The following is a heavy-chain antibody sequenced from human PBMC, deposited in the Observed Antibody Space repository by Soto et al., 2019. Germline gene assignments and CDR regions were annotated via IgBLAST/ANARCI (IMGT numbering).Heavy chain of an antibody. V-gene: IGHV1-3*01. CDR3: AAVAGPSYYYYGMDV. CDR2: INAGNGNT. J-gene: IGHJ6*02. D-gene: IGHD6-19*01. CDR1: GYTFTSYA. Sequence: QVQLVQSGAEVKKPGASVKVSCKASGYTFTSYAMHWVRQAPGQRLEWMGWINAGNGNTKYSQKFQGRVTITRDTSASTAYMELSSLRSEDTAVYYCAAVAGPSYYYYGMDVWGQGTTVTVSS.